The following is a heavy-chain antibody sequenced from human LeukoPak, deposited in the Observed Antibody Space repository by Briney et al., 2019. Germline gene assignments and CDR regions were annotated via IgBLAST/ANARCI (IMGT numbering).Heavy chain of an antibody. Sequence: SETLSLSCTVSGGSISSGDYYWSWIRQPPGKGLEWIGHIYYSGSTYYNPSLKSRVTISVDTSKNQFSLKLSSVTAADTAVYYCARALSWCPKNTYYYGSGSFDYWGQGTLVTVSS. CDR3: ARALSWCPKNTYYYGSGSFDY. CDR1: GGSISSGDYY. CDR2: IYYSGST. V-gene: IGHV4-30-4*01. D-gene: IGHD3-10*01. J-gene: IGHJ4*02.